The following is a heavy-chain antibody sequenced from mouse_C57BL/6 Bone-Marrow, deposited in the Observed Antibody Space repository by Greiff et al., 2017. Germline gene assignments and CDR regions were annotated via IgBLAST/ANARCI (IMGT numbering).Heavy chain of an antibody. Sequence: QVQLQQPGAELVKPGASVKLSCKASGYTFTSYWMHWVKQRPGQGLEWIGMIHPNSGSTNYNEKFKSQATLTVDKSSSTAYMKLSSLTSEDSAVYYCARTWDRAMDYWGQGTSVTVSS. J-gene: IGHJ4*01. D-gene: IGHD3-3*01. CDR2: IHPNSGST. CDR1: GYTFTSYW. CDR3: ARTWDRAMDY. V-gene: IGHV1-64*01.